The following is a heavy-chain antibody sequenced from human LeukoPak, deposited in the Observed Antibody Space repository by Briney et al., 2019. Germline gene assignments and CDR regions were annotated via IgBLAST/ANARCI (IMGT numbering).Heavy chain of an antibody. Sequence: GGSLRLSCAASGFTFSSYALTWVRQAEGKGLEWVSGIGLISASIGYADSVKGPFTISRDNAKNSLYLQMNILRAEDTALYYCAKDARPAATYPYYFDYWGQGTLVTVSS. CDR3: AKDARPAATYPYYFDY. V-gene: IGHV3-9*01. CDR1: GFTFSSYA. J-gene: IGHJ4*02. CDR2: IGLISASI. D-gene: IGHD2-2*01.